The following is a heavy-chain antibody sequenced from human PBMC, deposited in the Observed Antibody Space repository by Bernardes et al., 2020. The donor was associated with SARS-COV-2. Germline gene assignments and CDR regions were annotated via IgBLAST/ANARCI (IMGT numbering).Heavy chain of an antibody. D-gene: IGHD3-10*01. J-gene: IGHJ6*02. CDR2: ISWNSGSI. CDR3: AKDRYYYGSGSYPPNYYYYGMDV. Sequence: GGSLRLSCAASGFTFDDYAMHWVRRAPGKGLEWVSGISWNSGSIDYADSVKGRFTISRDNAKNSLYLQMNSLRAEDTALYYCAKDRYYYGSGSYPPNYYYYGMDVWGQGTTVTVSS. CDR1: GFTFDDYA. V-gene: IGHV3-9*01.